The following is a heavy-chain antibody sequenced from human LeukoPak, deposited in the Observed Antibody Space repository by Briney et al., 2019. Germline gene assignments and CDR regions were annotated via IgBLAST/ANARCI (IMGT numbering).Heavy chain of an antibody. CDR2: LGIAGDT. V-gene: IGHV3-13*01. CDR1: GFTVSSYA. J-gene: IGHJ4*02. CDR3: ARQMQSHGNFDS. Sequence: GGSLRPSCAASGFTVSSYAMHWVRQPIGKGLEWVSALGIAGDTFYPGSVKGRFTISRENARNSLYLQMNSLRAEDTAMHYCARQMQSHGNFDSWGQGTLVTVSS. D-gene: IGHD1-26*01.